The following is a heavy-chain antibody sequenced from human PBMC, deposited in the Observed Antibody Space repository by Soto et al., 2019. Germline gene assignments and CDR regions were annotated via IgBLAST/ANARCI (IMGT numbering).Heavy chain of an antibody. V-gene: IGHV1-18*04. CDR1: DSTFTGYT. CDR3: ARGTVTSGRWFGP. CDR2: ISSLNGNT. D-gene: IGHD4-17*01. Sequence: QVHLVQSETEVKEPGASVTVSCKTSDSTFTGYTINWVLQAPGQGLEWLGWISSLNGNTNYARKYQGRLTMTTNTSATTAYMELRSLRSDDTAVYFCARGTVTSGRWFGPWGQGTLVTVSS. J-gene: IGHJ5*02.